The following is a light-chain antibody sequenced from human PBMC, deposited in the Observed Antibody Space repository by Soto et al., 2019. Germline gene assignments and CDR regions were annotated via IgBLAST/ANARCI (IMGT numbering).Light chain of an antibody. CDR2: DAS. CDR1: QGIRND. J-gene: IGKJ1*01. V-gene: IGKV1-17*01. CDR3: QQYTGYSQWT. Sequence: DIQMTQSPSSLSASVGDRVTITCRASQGIRNDLGWYQQKPGKAPKRLIYDASTLESGVPSRFSGSGSGTDFSLTISSLQPVDFATYYCQQYTGYSQWTFGPGTKVDIK.